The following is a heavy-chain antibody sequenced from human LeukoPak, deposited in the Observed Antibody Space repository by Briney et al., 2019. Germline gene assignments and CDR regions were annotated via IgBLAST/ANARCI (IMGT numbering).Heavy chain of an antibody. D-gene: IGHD3-3*01. CDR1: GFTFSDYY. V-gene: IGHV3-23*01. CDR3: AKAVTLFGVVWGAYFDY. Sequence: GGSLRLSCAASGFTFSDYYMSWVRQAPGKGLEWVSGISGDGITTFYADSVRGRFTISRDNSKNTVYLRMNSLRAEDTAVYYCAKAVTLFGVVWGAYFDYWGQGTLVSVSS. J-gene: IGHJ4*02. CDR2: ISGDGITT.